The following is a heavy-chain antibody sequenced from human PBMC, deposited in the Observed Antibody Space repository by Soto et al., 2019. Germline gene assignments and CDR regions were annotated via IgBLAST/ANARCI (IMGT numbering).Heavy chain of an antibody. D-gene: IGHD4-17*01. CDR3: ARQGGLWTAVPKRVNFDK. J-gene: IGHJ4*02. CDR1: GGSISSSSYY. V-gene: IGHV4-39*01. Sequence: QLQLQESGPGLVKPSETLSLTCIVSGGSISSSSYYWCLIRQPPGKGLEWIGSIYYSGSTYYQPSLKSRVTISVDTSKNQCSLKLRSETAADTAMYYCARQGGLWTAVPKRVNFDKCGQGTLVTVSS. CDR2: IYYSGST.